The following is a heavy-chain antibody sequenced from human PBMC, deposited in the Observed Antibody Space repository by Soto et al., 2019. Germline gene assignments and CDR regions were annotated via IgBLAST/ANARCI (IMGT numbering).Heavy chain of an antibody. V-gene: IGHV1-18*01. J-gene: IGHJ4*02. CDR3: ASMEEEAYYYDSSGYNG. Sequence: GASVKVSCKASGYTFTSYAISWVRQAPGQGLDWIGWISAYNGNTNYAQKFQGRVTITADKSTSTAYMELSSLRSEDTAVYYCASMEEEAYYYDSSGYNGWGQGTLVTVSS. CDR1: GYTFTSYA. CDR2: ISAYNGNT. D-gene: IGHD3-22*01.